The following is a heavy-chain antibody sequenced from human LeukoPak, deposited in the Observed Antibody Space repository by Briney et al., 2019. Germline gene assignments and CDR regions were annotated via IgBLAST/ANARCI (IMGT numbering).Heavy chain of an antibody. CDR1: GGTFSSYA. V-gene: IGHV1-69*01. CDR3: ARGNYDILTGYFPPEI. J-gene: IGHJ3*02. CDR2: IIPIFGTA. D-gene: IGHD3-9*01. Sequence: SVKVSCKASGGTFSSYAISWVRQAPGQGLEWMGGIIPIFGTANYAQKFQGRVTITADESTSTAYMELSSLRSEDTAVYYCARGNYDILTGYFPPEIWGQGTMVTVSS.